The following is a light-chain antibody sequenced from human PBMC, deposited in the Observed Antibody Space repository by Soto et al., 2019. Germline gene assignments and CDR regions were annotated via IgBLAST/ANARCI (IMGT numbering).Light chain of an antibody. V-gene: IGKV3-20*01. CDR2: GAS. J-gene: IGKJ1*01. CDR3: QQYGGSTRT. Sequence: IVLTQSPCTLSFSPVERSTLSCRASQSVTTQLAWYQQKPGQAPRLIIHGASSRATGVPDRIIGSGSGTDFTLSISRLEPEDFAVYYCQQYGGSTRTFGQGTKV. CDR1: QSVTTQ.